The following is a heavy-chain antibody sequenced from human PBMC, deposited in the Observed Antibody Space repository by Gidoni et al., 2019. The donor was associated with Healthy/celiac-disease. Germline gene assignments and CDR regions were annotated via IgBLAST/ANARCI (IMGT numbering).Heavy chain of an antibody. CDR3: ARGIDFWSGYYDY. V-gene: IGHV4-31*03. CDR2: IYYSGST. J-gene: IGHJ4*02. CDR1: GCSISSGGYY. D-gene: IGHD3-3*01. Sequence: QVQLQESGPGLVKPSQTLSLTCTVSGCSISSGGYYWSWIRQHPGTGLEWIGYIYYSGSTYYNPSLKSRVTISVDTYKNQFSLKLSSVTAADTAVYYCARGIDFWSGYYDYWGQGTLVTVSS.